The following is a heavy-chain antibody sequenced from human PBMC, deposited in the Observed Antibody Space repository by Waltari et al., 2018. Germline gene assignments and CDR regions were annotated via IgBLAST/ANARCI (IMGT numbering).Heavy chain of an antibody. CDR3: AHRLEGIRGWSWVYDAFDI. Sequence: QITLKESGPTLVKPTQTLTLTCTFSGFSLSTSGVGVGWIRQPPGKALEWLALIYWNDDKRYSPSLKSRLTITKDTSKNQVVLTMTNMDPVDTATYYCAHRLEGIRGWSWVYDAFDIWGQGTMVTVSS. CDR1: GFSLSTSGVG. J-gene: IGHJ3*02. D-gene: IGHD3-10*01. CDR2: IYWNDDK. V-gene: IGHV2-5*01.